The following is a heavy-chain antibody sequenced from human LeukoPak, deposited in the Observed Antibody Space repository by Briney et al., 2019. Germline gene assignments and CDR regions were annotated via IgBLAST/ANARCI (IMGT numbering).Heavy chain of an antibody. CDR2: ISSSSST. Sequence: GGSLRLSCAASRFTFSSDSMNWVRQAPGKGLEGVSFISSSSSTYYTDSVKGRSTISRDNAKNSLYLQMNSLRAEDTAVYYCARDRGGSYSAIDYWGQGTLVTVSS. CDR1: RFTFSSDS. V-gene: IGHV3-48*04. J-gene: IGHJ4*02. D-gene: IGHD1-26*01. CDR3: ARDRGGSYSAIDY.